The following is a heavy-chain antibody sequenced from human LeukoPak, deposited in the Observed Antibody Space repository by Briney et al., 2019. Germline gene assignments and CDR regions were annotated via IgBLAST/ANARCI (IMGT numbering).Heavy chain of an antibody. J-gene: IGHJ4*02. CDR1: GYTFNGYY. CDR2: ISAYNGNT. Sequence: ASVKVSCKASGYTFNGYYIHWVRQAPGQGLEWMGWISAYNGNTNYAQKFQGRVTMTRDTSISTAYMELSRLRSDDTAVYYCARGHGDYYDSSGYAIWGQGTLVTVSS. V-gene: IGHV1-2*02. CDR3: ARGHGDYYDSSGYAI. D-gene: IGHD3-22*01.